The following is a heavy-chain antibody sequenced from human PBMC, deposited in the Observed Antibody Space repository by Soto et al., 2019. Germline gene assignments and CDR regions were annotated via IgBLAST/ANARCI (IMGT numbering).Heavy chain of an antibody. D-gene: IGHD1-26*01. CDR3: ARESVGATTGPRDATRPPPFDY. V-gene: IGHV1-69*01. J-gene: IGHJ4*01. CDR1: GGTFSSYA. Sequence: QVQLVQSGAEVKKPGSSVKVSCKASGGTFSSYAISWVRQAPGQGLEWMGGIIPIFGTANYAQKFQGRVTITADESPNTAYMELSSLRSEDTAVYYCARESVGATTGPRDATRPPPFDYWGQGTLVTVSS. CDR2: IIPIFGTA.